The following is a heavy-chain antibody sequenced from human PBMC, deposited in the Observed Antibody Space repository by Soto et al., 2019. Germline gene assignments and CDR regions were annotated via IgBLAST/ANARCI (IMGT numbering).Heavy chain of an antibody. Sequence: EVQLLESGGGLLQPGGSLRLSCAASGFTFSSYAMSWVRQAPGKGLEWVSAISGSGGSTYYADSVKGRFTISRDNSKNTLYLQMKSLRAEDTAVYYCAAVSGWFYYMDVWGKGTTVTVSS. CDR1: GFTFSSYA. CDR2: ISGSGGST. V-gene: IGHV3-23*01. D-gene: IGHD6-19*01. CDR3: AAVSGWFYYMDV. J-gene: IGHJ6*03.